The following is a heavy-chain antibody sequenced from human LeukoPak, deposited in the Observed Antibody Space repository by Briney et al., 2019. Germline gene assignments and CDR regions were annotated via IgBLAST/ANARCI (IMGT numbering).Heavy chain of an antibody. CDR1: GFTFSSYA. J-gene: IGHJ4*02. V-gene: IGHV3-30*04. D-gene: IGHD6-19*01. CDR2: ISYDGSNK. CDR3: ARADDYSSGFFFDY. Sequence: GGSLRLSCAASGFTFSSYAMHWVRQAPGKGLEWVAVISYDGSNKYYADSVKGRFTISRDNSKNTLYLQMNSLRAEDTAVYYCARADDYSSGFFFDYWGQGTLVTVSS.